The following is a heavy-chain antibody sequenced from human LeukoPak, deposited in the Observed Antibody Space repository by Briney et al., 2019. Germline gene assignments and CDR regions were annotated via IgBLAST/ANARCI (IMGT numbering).Heavy chain of an antibody. CDR1: GYSISSGYY. V-gene: IGHV4-38-2*02. CDR3: ARDSLPYYDSSGYNWFDP. CDR2: IYRSGST. D-gene: IGHD3-22*01. Sequence: PSETLSLTCTVSGYSISSGYYWGWIRQPPGKGLEWIGSIYRSGSTYYNPSLKSRVTISVDTSKNQFSLKLSSVTAADTAVYYCARDSLPYYDSSGYNWFDPWGQGTLVTVSS. J-gene: IGHJ5*02.